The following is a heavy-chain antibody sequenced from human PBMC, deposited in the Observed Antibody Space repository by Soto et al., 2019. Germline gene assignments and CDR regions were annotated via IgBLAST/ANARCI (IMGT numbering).Heavy chain of an antibody. Sequence: QVQLVQSGAEVKKPGASVKVSCKASGYTFTSYDINWVRQATGQGLEWMGWMNPNSGNTGYAQKFQGRVTMTRNTSISTAYMELSSLRSEDTTVYYCAREIVLVPAAMPEHNYYGMDVWGQGTTVTVSS. D-gene: IGHD2-2*01. CDR3: AREIVLVPAAMPEHNYYGMDV. CDR2: MNPNSGNT. V-gene: IGHV1-8*01. J-gene: IGHJ6*02. CDR1: GYTFTSYD.